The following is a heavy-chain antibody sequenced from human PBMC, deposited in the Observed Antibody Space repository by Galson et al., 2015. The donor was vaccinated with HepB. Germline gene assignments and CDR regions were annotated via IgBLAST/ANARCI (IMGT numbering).Heavy chain of an antibody. CDR1: GFTFSSYG. CDR2: IWYDGSKK. V-gene: IGHV3-33*01. CDR3: ARDRGSAWTSDAFDI. Sequence: SLRLSCAASGFTFSSYGMHWVRQAPGKGLEWVADIWYDGSKKHYADSVKGRFTISRDNSKNTLYLQMNSLRAEDTAVYYCARDRGSAWTSDAFDIWGQGTMVTVSS. J-gene: IGHJ3*02. D-gene: IGHD6-19*01.